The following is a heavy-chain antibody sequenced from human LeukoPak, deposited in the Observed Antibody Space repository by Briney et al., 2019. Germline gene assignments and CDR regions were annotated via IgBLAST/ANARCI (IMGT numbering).Heavy chain of an antibody. CDR2: IYYIGNT. Sequence: PSETLSLTCTVSGGSIINSPYYWGWVRQPPGKGLEWIRNIYYIGNTYYNPSLKSRVTLSLDTSKNQFSLRLSSVTAADTAVYYCARDGDNGGIYDSSGYYVAAWSYWGQGTLVTVSS. V-gene: IGHV4-39*07. D-gene: IGHD3-22*01. J-gene: IGHJ4*02. CDR3: ARDGDNGGIYDSSGYYVAAWSY. CDR1: GGSIINSPYY.